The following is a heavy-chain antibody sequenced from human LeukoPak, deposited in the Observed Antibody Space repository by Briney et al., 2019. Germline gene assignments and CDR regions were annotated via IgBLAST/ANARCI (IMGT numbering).Heavy chain of an antibody. V-gene: IGHV1-8*03. CDR3: ARGLGSDSYFDAFDI. Sequence: ASVKLSCKASVYTFTSYDINWVRQGTGQGLEWVGCMNPNSGNTGYAQNFQARVTITRNTPISTAYMELSSLRSEDTAVYYCARGLGSDSYFDAFDIWGQGTMVTVSS. CDR1: VYTFTSYD. D-gene: IGHD3-10*01. J-gene: IGHJ3*02. CDR2: MNPNSGNT.